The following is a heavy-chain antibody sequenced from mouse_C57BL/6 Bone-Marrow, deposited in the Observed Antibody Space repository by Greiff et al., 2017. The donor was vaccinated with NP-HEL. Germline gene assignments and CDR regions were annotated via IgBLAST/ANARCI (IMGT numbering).Heavy chain of an antibody. D-gene: IGHD2-3*01. Sequence: EVKLVESGGGLVQPGESLKLSCESNEYEFPSHDMSWVRKTPEKRLELVAAINSDGGSTYYPDTMERQFIISRDNTKKTLYLQMSSLRSEDTAMYYCASYDGYYTTVDYWGQGTTLTVSS. CDR1: EYEFPSHD. CDR3: ASYDGYYTTVDY. CDR2: INSDGGST. V-gene: IGHV5-2*03. J-gene: IGHJ2*01.